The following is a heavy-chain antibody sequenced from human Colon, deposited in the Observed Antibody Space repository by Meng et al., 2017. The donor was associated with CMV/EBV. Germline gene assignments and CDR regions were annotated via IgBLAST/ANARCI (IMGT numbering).Heavy chain of an antibody. CDR1: GLTFSSYA. CDR3: ARDRKGYCSSTSCHFDY. D-gene: IGHD2-2*01. Sequence: GESLKISCAASGLTFSSYAMHWVRQAPGKGLEWVAVISYDGSNKYYADSVKGRFTISRDNSKNTLYLQMNSLRAEDTAVYYCARDRKGYCSSTSCHFDYWGQGTLVTVSS. V-gene: IGHV3-30-3*01. CDR2: ISYDGSNK. J-gene: IGHJ4*02.